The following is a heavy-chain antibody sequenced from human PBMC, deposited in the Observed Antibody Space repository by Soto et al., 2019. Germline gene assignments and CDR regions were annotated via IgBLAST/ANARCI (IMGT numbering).Heavy chain of an antibody. CDR2: IYPGDSDT. J-gene: IGHJ5*02. CDR3: ARHISEWQQLGGRFDP. V-gene: IGHV5-51*01. D-gene: IGHD6-13*01. Sequence: PGESLKISCKGSGYSFTSYWIGWVLQMPGKGLEWMGIIYPGDSDTRYSPSFQGQVTISADKSISTAYLQWSSLKASDTAMYYCARHISEWQQLGGRFDPWGQGTLVTVSS. CDR1: GYSFTSYW.